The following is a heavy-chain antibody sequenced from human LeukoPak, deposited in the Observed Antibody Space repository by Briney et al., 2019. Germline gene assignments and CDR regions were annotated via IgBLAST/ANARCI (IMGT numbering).Heavy chain of an antibody. CDR3: ARGQWGADLDV. CDR1: GDSISSGSYY. J-gene: IGHJ6*04. Sequence: PSETLSLTCTVSGDSISSGSYYWSWIRQPAGKRLEWIGRMYTSGNSNYNPSLKSRVTISVDTSKNQFSLKLSSVTAADTAVYYCARGQWGADLDVWGKGTTVTVSS. D-gene: IGHD1-26*01. CDR2: MYTSGNS. V-gene: IGHV4-61*02.